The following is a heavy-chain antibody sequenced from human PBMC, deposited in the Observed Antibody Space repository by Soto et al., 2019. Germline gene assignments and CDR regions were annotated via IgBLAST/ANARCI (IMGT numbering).Heavy chain of an antibody. CDR2: IIPIFGTA. V-gene: IGHV1-69*13. D-gene: IGHD2-15*01. CDR1: GCTFSSDA. CDR3: ARYCSGGSCSNKY. J-gene: IGHJ4*02. Sequence: SVNGYVNASGCTFSSDAISWVRQAPGQVLDWMGGIIPIFGTANYAQKFQGRVTITADESTSTAYMELSSLRSEDTAVYYCARYCSGGSCSNKYWGQGTLVTVSS.